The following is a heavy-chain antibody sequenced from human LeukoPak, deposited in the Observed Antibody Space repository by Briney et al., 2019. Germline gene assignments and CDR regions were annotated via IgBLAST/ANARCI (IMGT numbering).Heavy chain of an antibody. CDR3: ASLRVRSRPFDY. CDR1: GFTFSSYW. J-gene: IGHJ4*02. CDR2: IKQDGSEK. V-gene: IGHV3-7*01. D-gene: IGHD3-10*01. Sequence: TGGFLRLSCAASGFTFSSYWMSWVRQAPGKGLEWVANIKQDGSEKYYVDSVKGRFTISRDNAKNSLYLQMNSLRAEDTAVYYCASLRVRSRPFDYWGQGTLVTVSS.